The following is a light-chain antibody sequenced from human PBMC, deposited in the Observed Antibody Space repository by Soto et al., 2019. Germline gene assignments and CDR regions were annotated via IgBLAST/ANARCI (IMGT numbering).Light chain of an antibody. Sequence: EIVLTQSPATLSLSPGERATLSCRASQSVSSYLAWYQQKPGQAPRLLIYDASNRATGIPARFSGSGSGTDFTLTISSLEPEDFAVYYCQQRSNWPLYTFGQGTNLDIK. CDR3: QQRSNWPLYT. J-gene: IGKJ2*01. V-gene: IGKV3-11*01. CDR2: DAS. CDR1: QSVSSY.